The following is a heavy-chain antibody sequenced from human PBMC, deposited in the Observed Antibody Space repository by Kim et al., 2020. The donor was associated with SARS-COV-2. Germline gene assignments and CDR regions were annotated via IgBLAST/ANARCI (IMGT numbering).Heavy chain of an antibody. CDR3: ASWRRYCSSTSCHGAFDI. V-gene: IGHV6-1*01. J-gene: IGHJ3*02. CDR1: GDSVSSNSAA. CDR2: TYYRSKWYN. D-gene: IGHD2-2*01. Sequence: SQTLSLTCAISGDSVSSNSAAWNWIRQSPSRGLEWLGRTYYRSKWYNDYAVSVKSRITINPDTSKNQFSLQLNSVTPEDTAVYYCASWRRYCSSTSCHGAFDIWGQGTMVTVSS.